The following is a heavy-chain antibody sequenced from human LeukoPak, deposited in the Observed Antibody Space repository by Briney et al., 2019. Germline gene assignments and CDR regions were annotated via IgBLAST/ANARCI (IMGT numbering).Heavy chain of an antibody. J-gene: IGHJ3*02. D-gene: IGHD3-3*01. CDR1: GFTFSSYS. CDR2: ISGSGGST. CDR3: AKGSTIFGVVIRIAFDI. Sequence: GGSLRLSCAASGFTFSSYSMSWVRQAPGEGLEWVSAISGSGGSTYYADSVKGRFTISRDNSKNTLYLQMNSLRAEDTAVYYCAKGSTIFGVVIRIAFDIWGQGTMVTVSS. V-gene: IGHV3-23*01.